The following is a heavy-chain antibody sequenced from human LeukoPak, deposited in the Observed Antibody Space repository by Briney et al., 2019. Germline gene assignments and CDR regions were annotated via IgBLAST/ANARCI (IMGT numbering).Heavy chain of an antibody. D-gene: IGHD7-27*01. J-gene: IGHJ4*02. CDR1: GLTFSSYA. CDR3: SKDEAHTGEQDC. V-gene: IGHV3-23*01. CDR2: ISGSGGNT. Sequence: GGSLRLSCAASGLTFSSYAMSWVRQAPGEGLEWVSAISGSGGNTYYADSVKGRFTISRDNSKNTLYLQMNSLRAADTAVYYCSKDEAHTGEQDCWGQGTLVTVSS.